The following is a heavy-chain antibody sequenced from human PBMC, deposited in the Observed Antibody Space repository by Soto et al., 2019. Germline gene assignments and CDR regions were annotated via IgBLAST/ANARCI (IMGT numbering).Heavy chain of an antibody. Sequence: CLSDRVDEGALIDYGWSWISKPPGKGLEWIGEINHSGSTNYNPSLKSRVTISVDTSKNQFSLKLSSVTAADTAVYYCARCITMIEGTWFDPWGQGTLVPVSS. D-gene: IGHD3-22*01. J-gene: IGHJ5*02. V-gene: IGHV4-34*01. CDR1: EGALIDYG. CDR3: ARCITMIEGTWFDP. CDR2: INHSGST.